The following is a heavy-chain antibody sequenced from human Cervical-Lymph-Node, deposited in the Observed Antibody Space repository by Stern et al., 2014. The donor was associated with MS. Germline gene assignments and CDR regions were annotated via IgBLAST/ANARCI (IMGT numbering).Heavy chain of an antibody. V-gene: IGHV1-24*01. CDR2: SDPDDGET. CDR1: GYTLTELS. Sequence: VQLVQSGAEVKKPGASVKVSCKVSGYTLTELSMHWVRQAPGKGLEWLGGSDPDDGETTYAQRFQGRVTLTEDTSTDTAYMELSSLRSEDSAVYFCATDAARASGDYILYYKYGLDVWGQGTTVTVSS. J-gene: IGHJ6*01. CDR3: ATDAARASGDYILYYKYGLDV. D-gene: IGHD4-17*01.